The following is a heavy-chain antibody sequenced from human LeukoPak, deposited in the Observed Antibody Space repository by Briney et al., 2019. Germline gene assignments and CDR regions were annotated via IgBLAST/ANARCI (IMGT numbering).Heavy chain of an antibody. CDR3: TREGYYVSTIY. J-gene: IGHJ4*02. V-gene: IGHV3-15*01. Sequence: GESLRLACAASGFTFNNACMSWVRQAPGKGLEWVGRIKVKTDGETTANSTPVKRRLIILRDDSKNTLYLQMNSLKTEDTGVYYCTREGYYVSTIYWGQGTLVTVSS. CDR1: GFTFNNAC. D-gene: IGHD3-10*01. CDR2: IKVKTDGETT.